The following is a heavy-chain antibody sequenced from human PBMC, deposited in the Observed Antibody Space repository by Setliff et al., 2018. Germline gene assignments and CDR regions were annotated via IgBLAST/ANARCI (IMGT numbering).Heavy chain of an antibody. D-gene: IGHD3-3*01. CDR1: GGSFSDYY. CDR3: ARMSGFLYMDV. Sequence: PSETLSLTCAASGGSFSDYYWTWIRQPPGKGLEWIGEIYHSGSINYNPSLKSRVTISVDKSKNQFSLKLSSVTAADTAVYYCARMSGFLYMDVWGKGTTVTVSS. CDR2: IYHSGSI. J-gene: IGHJ6*03. V-gene: IGHV4-34*01.